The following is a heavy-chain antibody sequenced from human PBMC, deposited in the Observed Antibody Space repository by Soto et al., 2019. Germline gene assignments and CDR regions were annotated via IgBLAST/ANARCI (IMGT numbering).Heavy chain of an antibody. Sequence: EMQLLESGGGLVXXXXXXXXSCVAXGXXXSXXXXXWVRQTPGQGLEWVSGISGSGVLTYYADSVKGRFTISRDNSNNNLSLQVHSLRVEDTAVYFCAKGGYYSVFDIWGQGTMVTVSA. CDR1: GXXXSXXX. D-gene: IGHD3-16*01. V-gene: IGHV3-23*01. CDR3: AKGGYYSVFDI. J-gene: IGHJ3*02. CDR2: ISGSGVLT.